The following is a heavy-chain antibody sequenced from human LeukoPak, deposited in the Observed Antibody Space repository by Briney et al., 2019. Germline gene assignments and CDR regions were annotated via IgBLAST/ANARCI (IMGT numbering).Heavy chain of an antibody. Sequence: GGSLRLSCAASRFTFRNYAMHWVRQAPGKGLEWVAVISSDGTNKDYADSVKGRFSISRDNSKNTLYLQMNRLRADDTAVYYCARDRSQEFDPWGQGALVTVSS. CDR1: RFTFRNYA. J-gene: IGHJ5*02. D-gene: IGHD3-10*01. V-gene: IGHV3-30*04. CDR3: ARDRSQEFDP. CDR2: ISSDGTNK.